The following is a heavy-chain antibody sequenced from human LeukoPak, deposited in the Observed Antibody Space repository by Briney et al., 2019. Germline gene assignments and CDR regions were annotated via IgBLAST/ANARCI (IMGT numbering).Heavy chain of an antibody. CDR1: GYTFTSSG. CDR3: AKNSSGGYSDY. J-gene: IGHJ4*02. CDR2: ISTYTGYS. V-gene: IGHV1-18*01. Sequence: ASVKVYCKAPGYTFTSSGISWVRHGRGQGLEWMGWISTYTGYSKYAQNLQGRVTMTADTSTSTAYMELSSLRSDDTAMYYCAKNSSGGYSDYWGQGTLVTVSS. D-gene: IGHD6-19*01.